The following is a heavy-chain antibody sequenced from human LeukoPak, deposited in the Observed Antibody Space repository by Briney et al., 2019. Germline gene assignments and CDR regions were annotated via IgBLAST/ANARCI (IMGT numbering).Heavy chain of an antibody. V-gene: IGHV3-30*02. D-gene: IGHD2-2*02. J-gene: IGHJ4*02. CDR3: AKTSDQLLYSKFDF. Sequence: GESLRLSCATSGFTFSFYGMHWVRQAPGKGLEWVAFIQYDGSYKFYADSVQGRFSISRDNSKNTLFLQMNSLRPDDTAVYYCAKTSDQLLYSKFDFWGQRTLVTVSS. CDR2: IQYDGSYK. CDR1: GFTFSFYG.